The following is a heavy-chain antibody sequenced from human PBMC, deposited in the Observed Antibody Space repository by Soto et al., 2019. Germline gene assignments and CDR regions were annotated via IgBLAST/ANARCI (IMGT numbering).Heavy chain of an antibody. CDR1: GGSIGSYY. CDR3: ARGGPGYGDRIFEY. CDR2: IYYRGST. Sequence: QVQLQESGPGLVKPSETLSLTCTVSGGSIGSYYWSWIRQPPGKGLEWIGFIYYRGSTNYNPSLKSRVTRSIDTSKTQFFLKLTSVTPADTAVYYCARGGPGYGDRIFEYWGQGTLVTVSS. D-gene: IGHD4-17*01. V-gene: IGHV4-59*01. J-gene: IGHJ4*02.